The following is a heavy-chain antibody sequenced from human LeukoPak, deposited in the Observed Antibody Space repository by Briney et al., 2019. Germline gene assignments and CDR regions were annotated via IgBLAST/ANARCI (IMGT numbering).Heavy chain of an antibody. J-gene: IGHJ4*02. Sequence: GGSLRLSCAASGFTFSSDAMGWVRQAPGKGLEWVSVSGSNTYYADSVKGRFTISRDNSKNTLSLQMNSLRVEDTAVYYCAKDWQSWSQGYFDYWGQGTLVTVSS. CDR3: AKDWQSWSQGYFDY. D-gene: IGHD2-8*01. CDR1: GFTFSSDA. CDR2: SGSNT. V-gene: IGHV3-23*01.